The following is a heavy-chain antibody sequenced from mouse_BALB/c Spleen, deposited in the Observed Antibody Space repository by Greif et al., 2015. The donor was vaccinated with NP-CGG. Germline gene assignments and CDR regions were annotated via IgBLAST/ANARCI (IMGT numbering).Heavy chain of an antibody. CDR3: ARGYDYDDYFDY. Sequence: DVKLVESGPGLVKPSQSLSLTCTVTGYSITSDYAWNWIRQFPGNKLEWMGYISYSGSTSYNPSLKSRISITRDTSKNQFFLQLNSVTTEDTATYYCARGYDYDDYFDYWGQGTTLTVSS. CDR2: ISYSGST. J-gene: IGHJ2*01. V-gene: IGHV3-2*02. CDR1: GYSITSDYA. D-gene: IGHD2-4*01.